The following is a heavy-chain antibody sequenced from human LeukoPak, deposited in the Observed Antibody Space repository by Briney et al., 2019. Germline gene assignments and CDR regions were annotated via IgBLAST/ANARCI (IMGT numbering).Heavy chain of an antibody. J-gene: IGHJ5*02. D-gene: IGHD6-13*01. CDR2: INSDGSSI. CDR3: ARASGYSNNWFDP. Sequence: TGGSLRLSCAASGFTFSSYAMHWVRQAPGKGLVWVSRINSDGSSITYADSVKGRFTISRDNAKNTLYLQMNSLRAEDTAVYYCARASGYSNNWFDPWGQGTLVTVSS. V-gene: IGHV3-74*01. CDR1: GFTFSSYA.